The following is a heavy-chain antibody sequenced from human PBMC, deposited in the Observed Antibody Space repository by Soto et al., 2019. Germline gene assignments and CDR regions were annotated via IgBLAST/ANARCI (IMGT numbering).Heavy chain of an antibody. J-gene: IGHJ6*03. Sequence: PLETLSLTCTVSGCSISSYYWSLIRQPPGKGLEWIGYIYYSGSTNYNPSLKSRVTISVDTSKNQFSLKLSSVTAADTAVYYCAREVVVVPAALIDYYYYYMDVWGKGTTVTVSS. CDR3: AREVVVVPAALIDYYYYYMDV. CDR1: GCSISSYY. V-gene: IGHV4-59*01. D-gene: IGHD2-2*01. CDR2: IYYSGST.